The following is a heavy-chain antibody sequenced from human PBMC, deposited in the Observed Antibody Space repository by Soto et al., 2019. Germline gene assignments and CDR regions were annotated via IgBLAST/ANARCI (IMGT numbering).Heavy chain of an antibody. V-gene: IGHV1-2*02. CDR2: INPNSGGT. Sequence: XSVQVYWNASVYTVACYYMHCLRQDTGQGLEWTGWINPNSGGTNYAQKFQGRVTMTRDTSISTAYMELSRLRSDDTAVYYCARDRSPYCGGDCSNDSWGQGALVTVSS. J-gene: IGHJ4*02. CDR3: ARDRSPYCGGDCSNDS. D-gene: IGHD2-21*02. CDR1: VYTVACYY.